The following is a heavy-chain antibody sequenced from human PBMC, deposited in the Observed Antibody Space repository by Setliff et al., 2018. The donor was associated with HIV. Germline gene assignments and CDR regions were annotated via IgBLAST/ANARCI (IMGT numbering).Heavy chain of an antibody. V-gene: IGHV1-46*01. CDR1: GYTFTSYY. Sequence: PSVKVSCKASGYTFTSYYMHWVRQAPGQGLEWMTMIIPSTGNTNYAQKFQGRVTMTGDTSTNTVYMDLSSLGSEDTAVYYCVRERRGGHFDYWGQGTLVTVSS. CDR3: VRERRGGHFDY. CDR2: IIPSTGNT. J-gene: IGHJ4*02.